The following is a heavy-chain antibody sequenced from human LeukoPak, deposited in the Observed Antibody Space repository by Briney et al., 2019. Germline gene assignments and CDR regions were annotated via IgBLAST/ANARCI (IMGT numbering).Heavy chain of an antibody. CDR3: ARDSVDAFDI. Sequence: GGTLRLSCAASGFTFSSYSMNWVRQAPGKGLEWVSSISSSSSYIYYADSVKGRFTISRDNAKNSLYLQMNSLRAEDTAVYYCARDSVDAFDIWGQGTMVTVSS. J-gene: IGHJ3*02. CDR2: ISSSSSYI. D-gene: IGHD3-10*01. CDR1: GFTFSSYS. V-gene: IGHV3-21*01.